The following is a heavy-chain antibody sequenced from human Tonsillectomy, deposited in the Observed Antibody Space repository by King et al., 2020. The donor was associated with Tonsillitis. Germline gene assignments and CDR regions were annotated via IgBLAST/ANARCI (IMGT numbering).Heavy chain of an antibody. Sequence: VQLVQSGAEVKKPGSSVKVSCKASGGTFSSYVISWVRQAPGHGLEWMGGIIPIIGIANYAQKFQGRFTITADKSTSTAYMELSRLRSEDTAVYYCAGAYYFGSGSYYKRSFDYWGQGTLVTVSS. D-gene: IGHD3-10*01. J-gene: IGHJ4*02. CDR3: AGAYYFGSGSYYKRSFDY. CDR2: IIPIIGIA. V-gene: IGHV1-69*10. CDR1: GGTFSSYV.